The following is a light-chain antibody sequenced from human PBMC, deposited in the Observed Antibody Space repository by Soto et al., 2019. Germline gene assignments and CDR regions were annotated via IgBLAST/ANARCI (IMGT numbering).Light chain of an antibody. Sequence: DIQMTQSPSTLSASVGDTVTITCRSSQSVSIWLAWYQKKPGKAPQVLIWDASTLQRGVPSRFSGSGSGTEFTLTISSLQPEDFATYYCQQYNGYSTWTFGQGTKVDIK. CDR1: QSVSIW. V-gene: IGKV1-5*01. CDR2: DAS. J-gene: IGKJ1*01. CDR3: QQYNGYSTWT.